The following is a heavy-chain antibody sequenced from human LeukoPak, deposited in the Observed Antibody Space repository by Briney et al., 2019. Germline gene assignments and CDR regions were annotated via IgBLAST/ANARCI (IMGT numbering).Heavy chain of an antibody. Sequence: SETLSLTCAVYGGSFTNYYWSWIRQPPGKGLEGIGEINHSGSTNYNPYLTRGGTISLDKSNNQFSLKLSSVTAADTAVYYCARAPYLSSGSWGQGTLVAVSS. CDR1: GGSFTNYY. V-gene: IGHV4-34*01. D-gene: IGHD3-22*01. CDR2: INHSGST. J-gene: IGHJ3*01. CDR3: ARAPYLSSGS.